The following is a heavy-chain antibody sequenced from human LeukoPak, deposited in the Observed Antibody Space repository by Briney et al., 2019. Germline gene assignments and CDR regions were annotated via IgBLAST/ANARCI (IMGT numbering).Heavy chain of an antibody. CDR1: VYTFTSYG. Sequence: GASVTVSCKSSVYTFTSYGISWVRQAPGQGREWMGWFSAYNGNTNYAQKLQGRVTMTTDTSTSTAYMEVRSLRSDDTAVYYCARALGRYSSSWYLGDYLDYWGQGTLVTVSS. J-gene: IGHJ4*02. CDR3: ARALGRYSSSWYLGDYLDY. D-gene: IGHD6-13*01. V-gene: IGHV1-18*01. CDR2: FSAYNGNT.